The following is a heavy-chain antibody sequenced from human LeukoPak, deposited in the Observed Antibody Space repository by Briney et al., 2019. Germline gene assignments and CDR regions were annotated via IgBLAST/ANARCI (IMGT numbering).Heavy chain of an antibody. CDR1: GGTFSSYA. Sequence: ASVKVSCKASGGTFSSYAISWVRQAPGQGLEWMGWINPNSGGTNYAQKFQGRVTMTRDTSISTAYMELSRLRSDDTAVYYCARVKTLIIVVTLFDYWGQGTLLTVSS. D-gene: IGHD3-22*01. CDR3: ARVKTLIIVVTLFDY. CDR2: INPNSGGT. J-gene: IGHJ4*02. V-gene: IGHV1-2*02.